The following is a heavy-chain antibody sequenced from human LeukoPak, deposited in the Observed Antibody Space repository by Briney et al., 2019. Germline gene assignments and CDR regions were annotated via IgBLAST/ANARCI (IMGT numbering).Heavy chain of an antibody. Sequence: PGRSLRLSCAASGFTFSTYAMYWVRQAPGKGLEWVAVVSYDGSNKYYADSVKGRFTISRDNSKNSLYLQMNSLRAEDTAVYYCARDATSEHFFDYWGQGTLVTVSS. CDR2: VSYDGSNK. CDR3: ARDATSEHFFDY. V-gene: IGHV3-30-3*01. CDR1: GFTFSTYA. J-gene: IGHJ4*02. D-gene: IGHD1-26*01.